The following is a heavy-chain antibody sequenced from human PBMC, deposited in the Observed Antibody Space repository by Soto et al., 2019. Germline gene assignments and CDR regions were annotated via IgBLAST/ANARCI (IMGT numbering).Heavy chain of an antibody. CDR1: GYTFTNYG. Sequence: QVQVVQSGDEVKKPGASVKVSCKASGYTFTNYGFSWVRQAPGQGLEWMGRISGYNGNTKYAEKFQGRVTMTTDTTPSTDPMELRRLRSDYTAVYSCGRESQAPYYYDGMDVWGQGTAVTVSS. CDR2: ISGYNGNT. J-gene: IGHJ6*02. V-gene: IGHV1-18*01. CDR3: GRESQAPYYYDGMDV.